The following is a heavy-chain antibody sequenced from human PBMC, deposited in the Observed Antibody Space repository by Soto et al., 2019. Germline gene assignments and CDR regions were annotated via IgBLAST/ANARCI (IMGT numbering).Heavy chain of an antibody. D-gene: IGHD4-17*01. Sequence: QVTLKESGPVLVKPTDTLTLTCSVSGFSLTNGRMGVSWIRHPPVKALAWLAHFFSDAERSYSTSMQSRLNMYKDSSCSQVVLTMTNRAPADTATYFCARMDGDYNYYGLDVWGHGIAVTVSS. V-gene: IGHV2-26*01. CDR3: ARMDGDYNYYGLDV. CDR1: GFSLTNGRMG. CDR2: FFSDAER. J-gene: IGHJ6*02.